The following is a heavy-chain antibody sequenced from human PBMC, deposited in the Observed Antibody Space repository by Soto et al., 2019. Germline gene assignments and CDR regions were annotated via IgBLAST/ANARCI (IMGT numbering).Heavy chain of an antibody. D-gene: IGHD3-3*01. CDR2: IYYSGST. CDR3: ASSNPYYDFWSGYYGGDYYYYYMDV. CDR1: GGSISSYY. V-gene: IGHV4-59*08. Sequence: TLSLTCTVSGGSISSYYWSWIRQPPGKGLEWIGYIYYSGSTNYNPSLKSRVTISVDTSKNQFSLKLSSVTAADTAVYYCASSNPYYDFWSGYYGGDYYYYYMDVWGKGTTVTVSS. J-gene: IGHJ6*03.